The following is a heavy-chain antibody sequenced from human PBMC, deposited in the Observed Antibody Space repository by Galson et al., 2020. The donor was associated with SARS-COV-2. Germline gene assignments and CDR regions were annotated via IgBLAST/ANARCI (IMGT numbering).Heavy chain of an antibody. V-gene: IGHV4-31*03. CDR1: GGSISSGGYY. D-gene: IGHD3-10*01. CDR3: ARGPPIYGSGSHMDY. CDR2: IYYSGST. Sequence: SETLSLTCTVSGGSISSGGYYWSWIRQHPGKGLEWIGYIYYSGSTYYNPSLKSRVTISVDTSKNQFSLKLSSVTAADTAVYYCARGPPIYGSGSHMDYWGQGTLVTVSS. J-gene: IGHJ4*02.